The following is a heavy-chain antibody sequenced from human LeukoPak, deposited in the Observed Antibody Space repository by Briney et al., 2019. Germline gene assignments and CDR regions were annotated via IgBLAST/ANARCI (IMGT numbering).Heavy chain of an antibody. D-gene: IGHD3-16*02. CDR2: FDPEDGET. J-gene: IGHJ4*02. V-gene: IGHV1-24*01. CDR3: ATAYVWGSYRYPSIASGSDY. CDR1: GYTLTELS. Sequence: GASVKVSCKVSGYTLTELSMHWVRQAPGKGREWMGGFDPEDGETIYAQKFQGRVTMTEDTSTDTAYMELSSLRSEDTAVYYCATAYVWGSYRYPSIASGSDYWGQGTLVTVSS.